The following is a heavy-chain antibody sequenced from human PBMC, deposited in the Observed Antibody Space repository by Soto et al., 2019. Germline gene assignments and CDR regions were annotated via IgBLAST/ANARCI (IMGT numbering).Heavy chain of an antibody. Sequence: QVQLVESGGGVVQPGRSLRLSCAASGFTFSSYGMHWVRQAPGKGLEWVAVIWYDGSNKYYADSVKGRFTISRYNCENTLYLQMKSLRAEDTAVYYCARDRYWGGDFHNCFDPWGQGTLVTVSS. CDR1: GFTFSSYG. CDR2: IWYDGSNK. J-gene: IGHJ5*02. D-gene: IGHD2-21*02. V-gene: IGHV3-33*01. CDR3: ARDRYWGGDFHNCFDP.